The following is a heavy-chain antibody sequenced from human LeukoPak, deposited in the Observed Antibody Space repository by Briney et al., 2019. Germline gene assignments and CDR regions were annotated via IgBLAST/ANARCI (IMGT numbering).Heavy chain of an antibody. J-gene: IGHJ4*02. CDR2: ISYDGSNK. V-gene: IGHV3-30-3*01. CDR1: EFTFSNYA. D-gene: IGHD1-26*01. CDR3: ARDRVGATDYFDY. Sequence: PGRSLRLSCAASEFTFSNYAVHWVRQAPGKGLQWVAVISYDGSNKYYADSVKGRFTISRDNSKNTLYLQMNSLRAEDTAVYYCARDRVGATDYFDYWGQGTLVTVSS.